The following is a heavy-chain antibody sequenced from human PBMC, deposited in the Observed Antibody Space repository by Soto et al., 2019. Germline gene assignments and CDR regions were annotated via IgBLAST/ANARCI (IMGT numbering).Heavy chain of an antibody. V-gene: IGHV3-30*18. D-gene: IGHD2-21*01. CDR1: GFTFSSYG. CDR2: ISYDGSNK. CDR3: AKDGGAADCGGDCYSGFDY. Sequence: QVQLVESGGGVVQPGRSLRLSCSASGFTFSSYGMHWVRQAPGKGLEWVAVISYDGSNKYYADSVKGRFTISRDNSKNTLYLHMNSLRAHDTAVYYCAKDGGAADCGGDCYSGFDYWGQGTLVTVSS. J-gene: IGHJ4*02.